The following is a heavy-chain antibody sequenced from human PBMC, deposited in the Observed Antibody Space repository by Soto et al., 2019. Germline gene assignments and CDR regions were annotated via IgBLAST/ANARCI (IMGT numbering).Heavy chain of an antibody. CDR2: ISAYNGNT. Sequence: QVQLVQSGAEVKKPGASVKVSCKASGYTFTSYGISWVRQAPGQGLEWMGWISAYNGNTNYAQKLQGRVTMTTDTSTSTAYMELTSMISDDTAVYYCARDTPPPNCSSWTRLYAFYIWGQGTMVTVSA. J-gene: IGHJ3*02. CDR1: GYTFTSYG. V-gene: IGHV1-18*01. D-gene: IGHD6-13*01. CDR3: ARDTPPPNCSSWTRLYAFYI.